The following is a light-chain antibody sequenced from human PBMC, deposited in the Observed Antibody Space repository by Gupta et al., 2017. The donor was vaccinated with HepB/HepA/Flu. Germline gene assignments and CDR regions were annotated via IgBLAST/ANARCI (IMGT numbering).Light chain of an antibody. Sequence: SVLTQPPSASGPPGQRVTISCSGSSSNIGSNYVYWYQQFPGTAPKLLIYRNNQRPSGVPDRFPGSKSGTSASLAISGLRADDEADYYCATWDDSRSGYVFGNGTNVTVL. J-gene: IGLJ1*01. V-gene: IGLV1-47*01. CDR3: ATWDDSRSGYV. CDR2: RNN. CDR1: SSNIGSNY.